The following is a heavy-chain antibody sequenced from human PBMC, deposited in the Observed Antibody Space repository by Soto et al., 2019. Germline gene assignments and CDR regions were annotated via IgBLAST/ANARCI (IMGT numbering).Heavy chain of an antibody. CDR3: ARDTGSCSGGSCYHDY. V-gene: IGHV1-3*01. CDR1: GYTFTSYA. D-gene: IGHD2-15*01. CDR2: INAGNGNT. J-gene: IGHJ4*02. Sequence: ASVKVSCTASGYTFTSYAMHWVRQAPGQRLEWMGWINAGNGNTKYSQKFQGRVTITRDTSASTAYMELSSLRSEDTAVYYCARDTGSCSGGSCYHDYWGQGTLVTVSS.